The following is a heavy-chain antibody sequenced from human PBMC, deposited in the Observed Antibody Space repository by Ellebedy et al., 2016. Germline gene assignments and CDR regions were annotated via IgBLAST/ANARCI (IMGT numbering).Heavy chain of an antibody. CDR3: AKDISYSGTLAYFDY. Sequence: SLKISXAASGFTFDDYAMHWVRQAPGKGLEWVSGISWNSGSIGYADSVKGRFTISRDNAKNSLYLQMNSLRAEDTALYYCAKDISYSGTLAYFDYWGQGTLVTVSS. CDR1: GFTFDDYA. CDR2: ISWNSGSI. D-gene: IGHD1-26*01. V-gene: IGHV3-9*01. J-gene: IGHJ4*02.